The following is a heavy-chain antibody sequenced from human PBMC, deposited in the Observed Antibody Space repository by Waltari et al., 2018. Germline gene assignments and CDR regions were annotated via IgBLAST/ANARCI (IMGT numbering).Heavy chain of an antibody. J-gene: IGHJ4*02. Sequence: EVHLVESGGGLVQPGGSLRLSCVASGFTFGAHAMGWARPAAGTGLEWVSAISHSSSVKYYADSVKGRFIISRDNSRNTLNLQMDSLRAEDTAVYYCTKRLCDSDRCYAIDYWGQGTLVTVSS. V-gene: IGHV3-23*04. D-gene: IGHD2-21*01. CDR2: ISHSSSVK. CDR1: GFTFGAHA. CDR3: TKRLCDSDRCYAIDY.